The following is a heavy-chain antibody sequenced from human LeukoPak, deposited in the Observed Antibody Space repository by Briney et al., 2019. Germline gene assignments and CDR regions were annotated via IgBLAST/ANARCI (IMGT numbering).Heavy chain of an antibody. Sequence: GGSLRLSCAASGITFSTSGMHWVRQAPGRGLEWVAFMRHDGSNEKYADSVKGRFTISRDNSKNTLYLQMNSLIVEDTAVYYCAKDRTVVVTAYGGWFDPWGQETLVTVSS. CDR2: MRHDGSNE. V-gene: IGHV3-30*02. J-gene: IGHJ5*02. D-gene: IGHD2-15*01. CDR1: GITFSTSG. CDR3: AKDRTVVVTAYGGWFDP.